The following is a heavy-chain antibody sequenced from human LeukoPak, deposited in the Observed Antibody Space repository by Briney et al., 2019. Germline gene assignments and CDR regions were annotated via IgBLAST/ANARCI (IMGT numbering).Heavy chain of an antibody. CDR1: GLTFRTYA. CDR3: AKEGHCSGGRCYDSGFDS. Sequence: GGSLRLSCAASGLTFRTYAMSWVRQAPGKGLEWVSAISGNGVTTYYADSVKGRFTISRDSSKNTLYLQMNSLRVDDTAVYYCAKEGHCSGGRCYDSGFDSWGQGTLVTVS. J-gene: IGHJ4*02. CDR2: ISGNGVTT. D-gene: IGHD2-15*01. V-gene: IGHV3-23*01.